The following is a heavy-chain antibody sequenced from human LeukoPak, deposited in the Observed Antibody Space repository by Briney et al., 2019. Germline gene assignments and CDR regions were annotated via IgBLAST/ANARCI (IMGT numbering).Heavy chain of an antibody. V-gene: IGHV4-34*01. D-gene: IGHD2-15*01. Sequence: SETLSLTCAVYGGSFSGYYWSWIRQPPGKGLEWIGEINHSGSTNYNPSLKSRVTISVDTSKNHFSLKLRSVTAADTAVYYCARVTCSGVSCYHYYYYMDVWGTGTTVTVS. CDR1: GGSFSGYY. J-gene: IGHJ6*03. CDR2: INHSGST. CDR3: ARVTCSGVSCYHYYYYMDV.